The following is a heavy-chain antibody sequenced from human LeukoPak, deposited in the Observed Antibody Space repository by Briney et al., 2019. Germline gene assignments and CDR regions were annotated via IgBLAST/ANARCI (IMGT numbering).Heavy chain of an antibody. Sequence: SETLSLTCTVSGCSIRSYYWSWIRQPPGKGLEWIVYMHHSGSTKHNPYLKSRVTISVDTSKSQFSLKLSSVTAADTAVYYCARHAAVEGSSGWSPLWWFDPWGQGTLVTVSS. CDR3: ARHAAVEGSSGWSPLWWFDP. D-gene: IGHD6-19*01. CDR1: GCSIRSYY. V-gene: IGHV4-59*08. CDR2: MHHSGST. J-gene: IGHJ5*02.